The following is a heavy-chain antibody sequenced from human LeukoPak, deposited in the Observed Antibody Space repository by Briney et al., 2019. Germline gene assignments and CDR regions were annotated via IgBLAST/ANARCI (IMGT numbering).Heavy chain of an antibody. CDR3: AREGRYYDSSGYILNWFDP. CDR1: GFTFSRFG. D-gene: IGHD3-22*01. V-gene: IGHV3-30*02. J-gene: IGHJ5*02. CDR2: ILYDGSKK. Sequence: RSGGSLRLSCSASGFTFSRFGMHWVRQAPGQGLEWVAFILYDGSKKYYADSVKGRFTISRDNSKNTLYLQMNSLRAEDTAVYYCAREGRYYDSSGYILNWFDPWGQGTLVTVSS.